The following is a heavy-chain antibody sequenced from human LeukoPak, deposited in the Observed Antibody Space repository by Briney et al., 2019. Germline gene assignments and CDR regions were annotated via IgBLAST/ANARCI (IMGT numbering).Heavy chain of an antibody. CDR2: IHYSGRT. J-gene: IGHJ4*02. CDR3: ARQTFDSSGYYLDY. V-gene: IGHV4-39*01. D-gene: IGHD3-22*01. CDR1: GGSISTSSYS. Sequence: SETLSLTCTVSGGSISTSSYSWGWVRQPPGRGLECIGSIHYSGRTYYNPSLKSRVIVSIDTSRNQFSLKLSSVTAADTAVYYCARQTFDSSGYYLDYWGQGTLVTVSS.